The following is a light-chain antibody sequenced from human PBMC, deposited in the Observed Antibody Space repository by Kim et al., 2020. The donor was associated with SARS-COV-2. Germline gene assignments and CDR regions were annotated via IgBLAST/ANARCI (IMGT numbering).Light chain of an antibody. CDR1: QSCSSGS. J-gene: IGKJ2*01. CDR2: GAS. V-gene: IGKV3-20*01. CDR3: QQYGYSPYT. Sequence: LSPGKRVTLSCRASQSCSSGSLAWYEQKPGQPPRLLIYGASNRATGIPDRFSGSGSGTDFTLTITRLEPEDFAVYYCQQYGYSPYTFGQGTKLEI.